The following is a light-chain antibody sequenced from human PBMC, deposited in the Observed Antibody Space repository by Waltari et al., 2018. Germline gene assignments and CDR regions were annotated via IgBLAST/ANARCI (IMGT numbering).Light chain of an antibody. V-gene: IGKV3-15*01. J-gene: IGKJ5*01. CDR1: QSVTSN. CDR3: QQYNNWPSIT. CDR2: GAS. Sequence: EIVMTQSPATLSVSPGERATLSCRASQSVTSNLAWYQQKPGQAPRLRMYGASTRATGIPARFSGSGSGTEFTLSISSLQSEDFAVYYCQQYNNWPSITFGQGTRLEIK.